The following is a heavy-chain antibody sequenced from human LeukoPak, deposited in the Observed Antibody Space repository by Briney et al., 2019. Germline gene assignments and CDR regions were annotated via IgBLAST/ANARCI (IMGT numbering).Heavy chain of an antibody. CDR2: ISSSSSYI. CDR3: AKHHSSSWPDPFDY. CDR1: GFTFSSYS. Sequence: GGSLRLSCAASGFTFSSYSMNWVRQAPGKGLEWVSSISSSSSYIYYADSVKGRFTISRDNAKNTLYLQMNSLRAEDTAVYYCAKHHSSSWPDPFDYWGQGTLVTVSS. D-gene: IGHD6-13*01. J-gene: IGHJ4*02. V-gene: IGHV3-21*04.